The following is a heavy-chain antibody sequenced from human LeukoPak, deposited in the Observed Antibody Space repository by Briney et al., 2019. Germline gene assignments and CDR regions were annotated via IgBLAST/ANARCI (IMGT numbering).Heavy chain of an antibody. Sequence: TGGSLRLSCATSGFTFSSYAMNWVRQAPGKGLEWVSAISGSGGSTYYADSVKGHFTISRDNSKNTLYLQMNSLRAEDTAVYYCAKVVYYGSGRYHDAFDIWGQGTMVTVSS. CDR1: GFTFSSYA. J-gene: IGHJ3*02. V-gene: IGHV3-23*01. D-gene: IGHD3-10*01. CDR3: AKVVYYGSGRYHDAFDI. CDR2: ISGSGGST.